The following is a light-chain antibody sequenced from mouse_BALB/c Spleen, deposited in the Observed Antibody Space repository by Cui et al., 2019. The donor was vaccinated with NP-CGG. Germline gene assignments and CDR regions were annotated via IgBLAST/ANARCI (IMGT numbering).Light chain of an antibody. CDR1: TGAVTSNNY. V-gene: IGLV1*01. CDR2: GTK. Sequence: QAVLIQESALTTSPGETVTLTCRSSTGAVTSNNYANWVQEKPDHLFTGLIGGTKNRAPGVPARFSGSLIGDKAALTITGAQIEDEAIYFCALWYSNHWVFGGGTKLTVL. J-gene: IGLJ1*01. CDR3: ALWYSNHWV.